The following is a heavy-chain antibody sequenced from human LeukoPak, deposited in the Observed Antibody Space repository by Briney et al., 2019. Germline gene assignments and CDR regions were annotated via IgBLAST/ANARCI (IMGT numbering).Heavy chain of an antibody. Sequence: PSETLSLTCTVSGYSISSGYYWGWIRQPPGKGLEWIGSIYHSGSTYYNPSLKSRVTISVDTSKNQFSLKLSSVTAADTAVYYCARGRYSGSYYTRYWGQGTLVAVSS. J-gene: IGHJ4*02. CDR3: ARGRYSGSYYTRY. D-gene: IGHD1-26*01. CDR1: GYSISSGYY. V-gene: IGHV4-38-2*02. CDR2: IYHSGST.